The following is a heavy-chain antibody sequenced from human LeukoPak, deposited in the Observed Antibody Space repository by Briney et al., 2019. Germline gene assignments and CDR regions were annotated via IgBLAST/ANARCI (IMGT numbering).Heavy chain of an antibody. CDR2: MNPNSGNT. CDR1: GYTFTSYD. V-gene: IGHV1-8*01. CDR3: PRAGIMIFGGHGYYYYYMDV. J-gene: IGHJ6*03. Sequence: GASVKVSCKASGYTFTSYDINGVRQATGQGLEWMGWMNPNSGNTGYAQKFQGRVTMTRNTSISTAYMELSSLRCEDTTVDYCPRAGIMIFGGHGYYYYYMDVWGKGTTVTVSS. D-gene: IGHD3/OR15-3a*01.